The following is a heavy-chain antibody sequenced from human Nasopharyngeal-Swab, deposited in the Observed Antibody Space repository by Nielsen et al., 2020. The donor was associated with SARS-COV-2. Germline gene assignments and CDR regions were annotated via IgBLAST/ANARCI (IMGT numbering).Heavy chain of an antibody. Sequence: WIRQPPGKGLEWVSSISGSGGNEYYAESVEGRFTISRDNSKNTLYLQMNSLRAEDTAIYYCAKDRDDYGDYWGSETFHFDHWGQGTLVTVSS. D-gene: IGHD4-17*01. J-gene: IGHJ4*02. CDR3: AKDRDDYGDYWGSETFHFDH. CDR2: ISGSGGNE. V-gene: IGHV3-23*01.